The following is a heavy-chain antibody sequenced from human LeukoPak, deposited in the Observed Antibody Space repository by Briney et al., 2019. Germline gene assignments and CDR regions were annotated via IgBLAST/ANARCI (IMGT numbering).Heavy chain of an antibody. CDR3: ARGGITMVQGVFNHCFDY. D-gene: IGHD3-10*01. CDR1: GGSFRGYY. Sequence: PSDTLSLTCTVYGGSFRGYYWSWIRHPPGKGLEWLGEINHSGSTNYNPYLKRRVTITVDTSKNQSSLMLISVTAADTAVYYCARGGITMVQGVFNHCFDYWGQGTMVTVSS. J-gene: IGHJ4*02. CDR2: INHSGST. V-gene: IGHV4-34*01.